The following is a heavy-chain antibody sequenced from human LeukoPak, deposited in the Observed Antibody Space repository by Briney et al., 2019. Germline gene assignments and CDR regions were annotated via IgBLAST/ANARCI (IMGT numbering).Heavy chain of an antibody. Sequence: ASVRVSCKASGYTFTGYYMHWVRQAPGQGLGWMGWINPNSGGTNYAQKFQGRVTMTRDTSISTAYMELSRLRSEDTAVYYCARGGGHYDSSGYYHEGADYWGQGTLVTVSS. V-gene: IGHV1-2*02. CDR2: INPNSGGT. CDR1: GYTFTGYY. J-gene: IGHJ4*02. CDR3: ARGGGHYDSSGYYHEGADY. D-gene: IGHD3-22*01.